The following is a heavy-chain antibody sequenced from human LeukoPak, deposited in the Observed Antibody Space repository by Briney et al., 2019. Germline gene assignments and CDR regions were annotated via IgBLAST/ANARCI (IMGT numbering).Heavy chain of an antibody. V-gene: IGHV4-39*01. CDR2: IYYSGST. D-gene: IGHD2-2*01. CDR3: ARRSGYCSSTSCLNWFDP. CDR1: GGSFSGYY. J-gene: IGHJ5*02. Sequence: SETLSLTCAVYGGSFSGYYWGWIRQPPGKGLEWIGSIYYSGSTYYNPSLKSRVTISVDTSKNQFSLKLSSVTAADTAVYYCARRSGYCSSTSCLNWFDPWGQGTLVTVSS.